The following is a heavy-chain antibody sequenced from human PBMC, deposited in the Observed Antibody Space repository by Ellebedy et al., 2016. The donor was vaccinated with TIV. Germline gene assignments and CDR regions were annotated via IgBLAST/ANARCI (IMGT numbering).Heavy chain of an antibody. CDR3: AKESGSGSYGPAEFDY. Sequence: PGGSLRLSCAASGFTFTSYAMSWVRQAPGKGLEWVSTISNSAMRTYYADSVEGRFIISRDNSKKTLSLQMNSLRAEDTAVYYCAKESGSGSYGPAEFDYWGQGTLVTVSS. CDR1: GFTFTSYA. D-gene: IGHD6-19*01. J-gene: IGHJ4*02. CDR2: ISNSAMRT. V-gene: IGHV3-23*01.